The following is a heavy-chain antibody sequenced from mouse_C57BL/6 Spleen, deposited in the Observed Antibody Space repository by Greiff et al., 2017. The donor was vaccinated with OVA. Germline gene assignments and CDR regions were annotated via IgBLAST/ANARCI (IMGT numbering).Heavy chain of an antibody. V-gene: IGHV1-9*01. CDR1: GYTFTGYW. D-gene: IGHD6-1*01. CDR2: ILPGSGST. Sequence: QVQLQQSGAELMKPGASVKLSCKATGYTFTGYWIEWVKQRPGHGLEWIVEILPGSGSTNYNEKFKGKATFTADTSSNTAYMQLSSLTTEDSAIYYCARRGSPGYYAMDYWGQGTSVTVSS. CDR3: ARRGSPGYYAMDY. J-gene: IGHJ4*01.